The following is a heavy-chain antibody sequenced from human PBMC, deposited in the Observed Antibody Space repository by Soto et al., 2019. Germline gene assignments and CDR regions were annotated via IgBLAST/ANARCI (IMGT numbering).Heavy chain of an antibody. CDR2: INAGNGNT. D-gene: IGHD3-22*01. CDR1: GYTFTGYA. V-gene: IGHV1-3*01. CDR3: TSAPRGIIVAPHS. Sequence: GASVKVSCKASGYTFTGYAMHWVRQAPGQRLEWMGWINAGNGNTKYSQKFQGRVTITRDTSASTAYMELSSLRSEDTAVYYCTSAPRGIIVAPHSWGQGPLVTVSP. J-gene: IGHJ4*02.